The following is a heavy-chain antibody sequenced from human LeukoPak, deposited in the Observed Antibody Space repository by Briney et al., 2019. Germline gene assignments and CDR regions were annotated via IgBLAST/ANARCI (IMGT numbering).Heavy chain of an antibody. Sequence: GASVKVSCKASGYTFTGYYMHWVRQAPGQGLEWMGWINPNSGGTNYAQKFQGRVTMTRDTSISTAYMELSRLRSDDTAVYYCARGGLAWGYDSPIYYYGMDAWGQGTTVTVSS. V-gene: IGHV1-2*02. CDR2: INPNSGGT. J-gene: IGHJ6*02. CDR1: GYTFTGYY. D-gene: IGHD5-12*01. CDR3: ARGGLAWGYDSPIYYYGMDA.